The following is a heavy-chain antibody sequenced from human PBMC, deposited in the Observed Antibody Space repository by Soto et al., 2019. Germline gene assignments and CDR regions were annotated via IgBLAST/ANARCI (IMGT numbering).Heavy chain of an antibody. CDR2: VSGSGGST. D-gene: IGHD6-13*01. CDR3: ARRGPGTYFDY. V-gene: IGHV3-23*01. CDR1: GFTFSSYA. Sequence: EVQLLESGGGLVQPGGSQRLSCAASGFTFSSYAMRWVRQAPGKGLEWVSAVSGSGGSTYYADSVKGRFTISRDNSKNTLYLQMNSLRAEDTAVYYCARRGPGTYFDYWGQGTLVTVSS. J-gene: IGHJ4*02.